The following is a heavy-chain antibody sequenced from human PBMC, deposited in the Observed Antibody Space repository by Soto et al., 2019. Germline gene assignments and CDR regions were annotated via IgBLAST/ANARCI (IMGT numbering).Heavy chain of an antibody. V-gene: IGHV1-69*13. CDR3: ARARVTGYSSSWHFDY. D-gene: IGHD6-13*01. J-gene: IGHJ4*02. CDR2: IIPIFGTA. CDR1: GGTFSSYA. Sequence: SVKVSCKASGGTFSSYAISWVRQAPGQGLEWMGGIIPIFGTANYAQKFQGRVTVTADESTSTAYMELSSLRSEDTAVYYYARARVTGYSSSWHFDYWGQGTLVTVSS.